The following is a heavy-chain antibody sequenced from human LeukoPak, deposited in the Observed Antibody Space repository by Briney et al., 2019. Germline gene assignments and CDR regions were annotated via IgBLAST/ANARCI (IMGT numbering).Heavy chain of an antibody. CDR3: AKDAVAPGSGGDYFDY. J-gene: IGHJ4*02. CDR1: GFTFSSYA. D-gene: IGHD3-10*01. V-gene: IGHV3-23*01. CDR2: ISGGGGST. Sequence: GGSLRLSCAASGFTFSSYAMSWVRQAPGKGLEWVSAISGGGGSTYYADSVKGRFTISRDNSKNTLSLQMDSLRAEDTAVYYCAKDAVAPGSGGDYFDYWGQGTLVTVSS.